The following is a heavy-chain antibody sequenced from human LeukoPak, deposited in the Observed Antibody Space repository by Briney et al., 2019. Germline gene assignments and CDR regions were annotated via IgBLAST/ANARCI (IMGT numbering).Heavy chain of an antibody. CDR1: GGSFSGYY. CDR3: ATLIAAAGNYFDY. J-gene: IGHJ4*02. CDR2: INHSGST. D-gene: IGHD6-13*01. V-gene: IGHV4-34*01. Sequence: PSETLSLTCAAYGGSFSGYYWSWIRQPPGKGLEWIGEINHSGSTNYNPSLKSRVTISVDTSKNQFSLKLSSVTAADTAVYYCATLIAAAGNYFDYWGQGTLVTVSS.